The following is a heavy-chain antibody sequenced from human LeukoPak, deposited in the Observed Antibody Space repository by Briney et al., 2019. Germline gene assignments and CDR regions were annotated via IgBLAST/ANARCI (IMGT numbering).Heavy chain of an antibody. CDR2: IYYSGST. CDR3: AREKGPAAFDY. Sequence: PSETLSLTCTVSGGSISSYYWSWIRQPPGKGLEWIGYIYYSGSTNYNPSPKSRVTISVDTSKNQFSLKLSSVTAADTAVYYCAREKGPAAFDYWGQGTLVTVSS. D-gene: IGHD2-15*01. J-gene: IGHJ4*02. CDR1: GGSISSYY. V-gene: IGHV4-59*01.